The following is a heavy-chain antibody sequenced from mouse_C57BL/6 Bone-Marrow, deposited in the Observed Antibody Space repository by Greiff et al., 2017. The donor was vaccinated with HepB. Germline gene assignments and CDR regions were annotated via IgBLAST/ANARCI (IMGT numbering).Heavy chain of an antibody. CDR2: INPNNGGT. CDR3: AISNKSTEYYDMEY. D-gene: IGHD5-1*01. J-gene: IGHJ4*01. V-gene: IGHV1-18*01. CDR1: GYTFTDYN. Sequence: VQLQQSGPELVKPGASVKIPCKASGYTFTDYNMDWVKQSHGKSLEWIGDINPNNGGTIYNQKFKGKATLTVDKSSSTAYMELRSLTSEDTAVYYCAISNKSTEYYDMEYWGKGTSVSVST.